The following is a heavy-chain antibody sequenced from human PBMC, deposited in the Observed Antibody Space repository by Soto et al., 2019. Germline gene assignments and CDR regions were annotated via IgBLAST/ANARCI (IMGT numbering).Heavy chain of an antibody. D-gene: IGHD4-4*01. CDR3: ARDQATVTAYYGMDV. Sequence: QVQLVEPGGGVVQPGRSLRLSCAASGFTFSSYAMHWVRQAPGKGLEWVAVISYDGSNKYYADSVKGRFTISRDNSKNTLYLQMNSLRAEDTAVYYCARDQATVTAYYGMDVWGQGTTVTVSS. CDR2: ISYDGSNK. CDR1: GFTFSSYA. V-gene: IGHV3-30-3*01. J-gene: IGHJ6*02.